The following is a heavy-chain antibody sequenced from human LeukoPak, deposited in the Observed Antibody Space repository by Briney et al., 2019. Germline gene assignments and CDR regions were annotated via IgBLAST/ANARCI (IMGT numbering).Heavy chain of an antibody. D-gene: IGHD6-19*01. Sequence: GGSLRLSCAASGFTFRNYAMSWVRQAPGKGLEWVSAISGSGGSTYNADSVKGRFTISRDNSKNTLYLQMNSLRAEDTAVYYCAKALKVVAGSGPVDYYYYMDVWGKGTTVTISS. J-gene: IGHJ6*03. CDR1: GFTFRNYA. CDR2: ISGSGGST. CDR3: AKALKVVAGSGPVDYYYYMDV. V-gene: IGHV3-23*01.